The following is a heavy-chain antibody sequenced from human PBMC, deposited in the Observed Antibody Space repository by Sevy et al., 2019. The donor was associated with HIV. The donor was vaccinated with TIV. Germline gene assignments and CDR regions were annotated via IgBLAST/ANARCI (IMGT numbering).Heavy chain of an antibody. D-gene: IGHD2-2*01. V-gene: IGHV3-30*04. CDR3: AAQMLRDHDAFDI. CDR1: GFTFSSYA. Sequence: GGSLRLSCAASGFTFSSYAMHWVRQAPGKGLEWVAVISYDGSNKYYADSVKGRFTISRDNSKNTLYLQMNSLRADDTAVYYCAAQMLRDHDAFDIWGQGTMVTISS. J-gene: IGHJ3*02. CDR2: ISYDGSNK.